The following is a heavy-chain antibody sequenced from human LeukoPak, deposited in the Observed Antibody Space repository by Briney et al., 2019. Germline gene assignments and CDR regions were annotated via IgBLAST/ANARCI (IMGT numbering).Heavy chain of an antibody. V-gene: IGHV3-23*01. Sequence: GGSLRLPCAASGITFSSYGMSWVRQAPGKGLEWVSSISSTGGTTYYADSVKGRFTISRDNSKNTLYLQMNSLRVEDTAVYYCRDPFDYWGQGTLVTVSS. D-gene: IGHD2/OR15-2a*01. CDR2: ISSTGGTT. J-gene: IGHJ4*02. CDR1: GITFSSYG. CDR3: RDPFDY.